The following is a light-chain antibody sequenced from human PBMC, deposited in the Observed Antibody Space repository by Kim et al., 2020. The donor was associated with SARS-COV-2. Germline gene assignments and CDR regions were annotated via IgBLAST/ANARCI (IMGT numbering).Light chain of an antibody. J-gene: IGKJ4*01. CDR1: QSVSSSY. CDR2: GAS. CDR3: QHYGSSPPLT. Sequence: PGERATRSCRASQSVSSSYLAWYQQRPGQAPRLLIYGASSRATGIPDRFSGSGSGTDFTLTITRLEPEDFAVYYCQHYGSSPPLTFGGGTKVDIK. V-gene: IGKV3-20*01.